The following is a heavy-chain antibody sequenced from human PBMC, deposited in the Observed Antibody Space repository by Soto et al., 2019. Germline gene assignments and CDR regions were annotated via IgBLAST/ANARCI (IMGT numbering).Heavy chain of an antibody. CDR1: GDSISSDVDY. D-gene: IGHD6-19*01. CDR3: ASALAVTASYNWFDP. Sequence: KTSETLSLTCTVSGDSISSDVDYWGWIRQPPGKGLELIVSVNYSRTTYYNPTLKSLLTISVNTSKNHSTLTARSVTAPDAAVYYCASALAVTASYNWFDPWGQGTQVTVS. CDR2: VNYSRTT. V-gene: IGHV4-39*02. J-gene: IGHJ5*02.